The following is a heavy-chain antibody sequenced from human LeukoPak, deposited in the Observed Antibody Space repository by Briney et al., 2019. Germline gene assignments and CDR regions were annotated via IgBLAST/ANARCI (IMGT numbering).Heavy chain of an antibody. CDR1: GGSISSSNW. J-gene: IGHJ6*02. V-gene: IGHV4-4*02. D-gene: IGHD6-13*01. Sequence: SETLSLTCAVSGGSISSSNWWSWVRQPPGKGLEWIGEIYHSGSTNYNPSLKSRVTISVDKSKNQFSLSLSSVTAADTAVYYCARDLRYSSSWYYYGMDVWGQGTTATVSS. CDR2: IYHSGST. CDR3: ARDLRYSSSWYYYGMDV.